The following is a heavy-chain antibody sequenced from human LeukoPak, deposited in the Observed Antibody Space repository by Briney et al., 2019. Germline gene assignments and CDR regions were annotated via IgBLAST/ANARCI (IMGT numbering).Heavy chain of an antibody. CDR1: GFTFSPYW. V-gene: IGHV3-21*01. D-gene: IGHD4-17*01. Sequence: GGSLRLSCAASGFTFSPYWMHWVRQAPGKGLEWVSSISSSSSYIYYADSVKGRFTISRDNAKNSLYLQMNSLRAEDTAVYYCARPLKTTVTTIGYWGQGTLVTVSS. CDR2: ISSSSSYI. CDR3: ARPLKTTVTTIGY. J-gene: IGHJ4*02.